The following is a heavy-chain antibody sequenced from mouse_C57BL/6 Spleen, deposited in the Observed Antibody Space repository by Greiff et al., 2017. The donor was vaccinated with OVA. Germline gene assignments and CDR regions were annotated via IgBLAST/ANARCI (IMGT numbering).Heavy chain of an antibody. V-gene: IGHV5-17*01. D-gene: IGHD1-1*01. Sequence: DVKLVESGGGLVKPGGSLKLSCAASGFTFSDYGMHWVRQAPEKGLEWVAYISSGSSTIYYADTVKGRFTISRDNAKNTLFLQMTSLRSEDTAMYYCARDYYYGSSYYAMDYWGQGTSVTVSS. J-gene: IGHJ4*01. CDR1: GFTFSDYG. CDR2: ISSGSSTI. CDR3: ARDYYYGSSYYAMDY.